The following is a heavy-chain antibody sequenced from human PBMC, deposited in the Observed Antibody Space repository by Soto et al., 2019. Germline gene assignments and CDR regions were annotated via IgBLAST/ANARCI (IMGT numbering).Heavy chain of an antibody. CDR3: ASNVGYSYGDYYYYGMDV. J-gene: IGHJ6*02. V-gene: IGHV4-30-2*01. D-gene: IGHD5-18*01. CDR1: GGSISSGGYS. CDR2: IYHSGST. Sequence: SETLSLTCAVSGGSISSGGYSWSWIRQPPGKGLEWIGYIYHSGSTHYNPSLNSRVTISVDRSKNQFSLKLSSVTAADTAVYYCASNVGYSYGDYYYYGMDVWGQGTTVTVSS.